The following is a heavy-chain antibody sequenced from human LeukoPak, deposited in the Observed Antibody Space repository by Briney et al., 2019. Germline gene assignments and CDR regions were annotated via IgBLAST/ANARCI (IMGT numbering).Heavy chain of an antibody. CDR2: INPNSGGT. J-gene: IGHJ4*02. Sequence: ASVKVSCKASGYTFTGYYMHWVRQAPGQGLEWMGWINPNSGGTNYAQKFQGRVTMTRDTSISTAYMELSRLRSDDTAVYYCARDSAYDSSGYYYYWGQGTLVTVSP. CDR3: ARDSAYDSSGYYYY. D-gene: IGHD3-22*01. V-gene: IGHV1-2*02. CDR1: GYTFTGYY.